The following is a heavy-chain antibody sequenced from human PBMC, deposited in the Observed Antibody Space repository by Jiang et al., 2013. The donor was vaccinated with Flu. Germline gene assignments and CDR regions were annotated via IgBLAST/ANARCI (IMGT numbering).Heavy chain of an antibody. J-gene: IGHJ4*02. D-gene: IGHD3-22*01. CDR3: ARVDLGFLALDSSGYLDY. Sequence: GAEVKKPGSSVKVSCKASGGTFSSYAISWVRQAPGQGLEWMGGIIPIFGTANYAQKFQGRVTITADESTSTAYMELSSLRSEDTAVYYCARVDLGFLALDSSGYLDYWGQGTLVTVSS. CDR1: GGTFSSYA. CDR2: IIPIFGTA. V-gene: IGHV1-69*01.